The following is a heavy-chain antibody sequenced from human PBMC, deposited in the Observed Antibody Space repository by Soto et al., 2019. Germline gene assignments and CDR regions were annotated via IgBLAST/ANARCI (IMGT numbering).Heavy chain of an antibody. J-gene: IGHJ4*02. CDR3: VQTTGWPGFDF. CDR2: IYGGGTT. CDR1: GFAVSSKY. D-gene: IGHD6-19*01. V-gene: IGHV3-53*01. Sequence: EVQLVESGGGLIRPGGSLRLSCAASGFAVSSKYMTWVRQAPGKGLEWVSVIYGGGTTYYADSVKGRFTISRDTSKNTLYLQMNSLRAEDTVVYYCVQTTGWPGFDFWGQGTLVTVSS.